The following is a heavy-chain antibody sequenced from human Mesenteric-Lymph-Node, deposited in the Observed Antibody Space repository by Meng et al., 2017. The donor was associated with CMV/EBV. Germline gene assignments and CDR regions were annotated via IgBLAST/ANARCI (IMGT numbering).Heavy chain of an antibody. J-gene: IGHJ1*01. CDR2: INHSGST. Sequence: SETLSLTCAVYGGSFSGYYWSWIRQPPGKGLEWIGEINHSGSTNYNPSLKSRVTISVDTSKNQFSLKLSSVTAADTAVYYCARVSPLWAYCGGDCPKYFQHWGHGTLVTVSS. CDR1: GGSFSGYY. D-gene: IGHD2-21*01. CDR3: ARVSPLWAYCGGDCPKYFQH. V-gene: IGHV4-34*01.